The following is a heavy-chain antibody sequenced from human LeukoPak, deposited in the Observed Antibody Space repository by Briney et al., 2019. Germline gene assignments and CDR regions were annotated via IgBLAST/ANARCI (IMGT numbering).Heavy chain of an antibody. J-gene: IGHJ4*02. CDR1: GGSISGYY. Sequence: SETLSLTCTVSGGSISGYYWSWMRQPPGKGLEWIGYIYYSGSTNYNPSLKNRVTISVDTSKNRCSLKLSSVTAADTAIYYCARARSDLFDYWGQGTLVTVSS. CDR2: IYYSGST. D-gene: IGHD3/OR15-3a*01. V-gene: IGHV4-59*01. CDR3: ARARSDLFDY.